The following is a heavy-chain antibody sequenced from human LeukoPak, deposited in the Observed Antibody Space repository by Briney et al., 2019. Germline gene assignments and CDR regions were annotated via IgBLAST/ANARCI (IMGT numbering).Heavy chain of an antibody. V-gene: IGHV3-21*01. D-gene: IGHD4-11*01. CDR3: ARDYRSPYAYFDY. J-gene: IGHJ4*02. CDR1: GFTFSSYS. CDR2: ISSSSSYI. Sequence: GGSLRLSCAASGFTFSSYSMNWVRQAPGKRLEWVSSISSSSSYIYYADSVKGRFTISRDNAKNSLYLQMNSLRAEDTAVYYCARDYRSPYAYFDYWGQGTLVTVSS.